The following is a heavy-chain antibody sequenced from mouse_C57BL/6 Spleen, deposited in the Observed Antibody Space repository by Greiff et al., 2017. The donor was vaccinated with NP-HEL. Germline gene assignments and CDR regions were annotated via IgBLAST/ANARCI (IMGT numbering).Heavy chain of an antibody. J-gene: IGHJ2*01. V-gene: IGHV7-3*01. Sequence: EVKVEESGGGLVQPGGSLSLSCAASGFTFTDYYMSWVRQPPGKALEWLGFIRNKANGYTTEYSASVKGRFTISRDNSQSILYLQMNALRAEDSATYYCARCRYDYLDYWGQGTTLTVSS. CDR2: IRNKANGYTT. D-gene: IGHD2-3*01. CDR1: GFTFTDYY. CDR3: ARCRYDYLDY.